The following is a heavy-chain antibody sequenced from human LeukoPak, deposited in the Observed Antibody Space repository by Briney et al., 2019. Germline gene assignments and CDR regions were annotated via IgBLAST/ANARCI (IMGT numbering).Heavy chain of an antibody. D-gene: IGHD3-10*01. J-gene: IGHJ6*03. CDR1: GYSISSGYY. Sequence: SETLSLTCTVSGYSISSGYYWGWIRQPPGKGLEWIGSIYHSGSTYYNPSLKSRVTISVDTSKNQFSLKLSSVTAADTAVYYCARGRGYYYGSGSYYNVWGGLDYYYYYMDVWGKGTTVTVSS. V-gene: IGHV4-38-2*02. CDR3: ARGRGYYYGSGSYYNVWGGLDYYYYYMDV. CDR2: IYHSGST.